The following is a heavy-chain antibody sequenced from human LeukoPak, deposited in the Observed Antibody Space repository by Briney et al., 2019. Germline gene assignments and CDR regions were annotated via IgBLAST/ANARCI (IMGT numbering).Heavy chain of an antibody. CDR1: GFTFSSHG. CDR3: AREGLSGSYLEY. CDR2: IKSTGDIT. J-gene: IGHJ4*02. Sequence: GGSLRLSCAGSGFTFSSHGMNWVRHAPGKGLEWISYIKSTGDITYYADSVKGRFTVSRDNAKSSLYLQMNSLRAEDTAVYYCAREGLSGSYLEYWGQGTLVTVSS. D-gene: IGHD1-26*01. V-gene: IGHV3-48*01.